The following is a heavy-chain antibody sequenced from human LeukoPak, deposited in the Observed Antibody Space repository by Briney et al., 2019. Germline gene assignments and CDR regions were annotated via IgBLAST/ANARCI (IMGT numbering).Heavy chain of an antibody. CDR2: ISAYNGNT. CDR3: AGGGGRSSGYFRVSSVFYSFAP. V-gene: IGHV1-18*01. CDR1: GYTFTSYG. D-gene: IGHD6-13*01. Sequence: ASVKVSCKASGYTFTSYGISWVRQAPGQGLEWMGWISAYNGNTNYAQKLQGRVTMTTDTSTSTAYMELRSLRSDDTAVYYCAGGGGRSSGYFRVSSVFYSFAPGGRGTWVTVPS. J-gene: IGHJ5*02.